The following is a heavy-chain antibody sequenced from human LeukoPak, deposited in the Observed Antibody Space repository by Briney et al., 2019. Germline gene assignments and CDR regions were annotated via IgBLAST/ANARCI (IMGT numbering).Heavy chain of an antibody. Sequence: SVKVSCKASGGTFTSYAISWVRQAPGQGLEWMGGIIPIFGTANYAQKFPGRVTITADESTSTAYMELSSLRSEDTAVYYCARGRAYCSSTSCYGIEDYWGQGTLVTVSS. CDR3: ARGRAYCSSTSCYGIEDY. CDR2: IIPIFGTA. V-gene: IGHV1-69*01. J-gene: IGHJ4*02. D-gene: IGHD2-2*01. CDR1: GGTFTSYA.